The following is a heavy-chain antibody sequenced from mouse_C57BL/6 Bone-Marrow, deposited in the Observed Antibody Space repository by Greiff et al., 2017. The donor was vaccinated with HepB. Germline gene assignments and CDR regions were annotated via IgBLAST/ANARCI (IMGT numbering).Heavy chain of an antibody. J-gene: IGHJ4*01. CDR3: ARHVQGAMDY. CDR1: GFTFSSYG. D-gene: IGHD6-1*01. CDR2: ISSGGSYT. Sequence: EVKLVESGGDLVKPGGSLKLSCAASGFTFSSYGMSWVRQTPDKRLEWVATISSGGSYTYYPDSVKGRFTISRDNAKNTLYLQMSSLKSEDTAMYYCARHVQGAMDYWGQGTSVTVSS. V-gene: IGHV5-6*01.